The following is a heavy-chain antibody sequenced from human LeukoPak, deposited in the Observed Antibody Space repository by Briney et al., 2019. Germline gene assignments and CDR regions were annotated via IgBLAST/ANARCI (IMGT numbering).Heavy chain of an antibody. Sequence: ASVKVSCKASGGTFSSYAISWVRQAPGQGLEWMGGIIPIFGTANYAQKFQGRVTITADESTSTAYMELSSLRSEDTAVYYCAREDEYCSGTSCYGYWGQGTLVTVSS. CDR2: IIPIFGTA. V-gene: IGHV1-69*01. CDR3: AREDEYCSGTSCYGY. D-gene: IGHD2-2*01. CDR1: GGTFSSYA. J-gene: IGHJ4*02.